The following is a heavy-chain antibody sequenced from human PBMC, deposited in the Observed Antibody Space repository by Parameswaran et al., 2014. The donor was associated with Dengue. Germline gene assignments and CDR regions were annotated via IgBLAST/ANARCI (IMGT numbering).Heavy chain of an antibody. CDR3: ARQMVHAFDI. V-gene: IGHV3-11*03. Sequence: RWIRQPPGKGLEWVSYISSSSSYTNYADSVKGRFTISRDNAKNSLYLQMNSLRAEDTAVYYCARQMVHAFDIWGQGTMVTVSS. D-gene: IGHD2-8*01. CDR2: ISSSSSYT. J-gene: IGHJ3*02.